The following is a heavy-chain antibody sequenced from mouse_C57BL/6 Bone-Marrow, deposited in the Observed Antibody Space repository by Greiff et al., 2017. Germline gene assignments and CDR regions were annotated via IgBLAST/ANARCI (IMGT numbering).Heavy chain of an antibody. Sequence: ESGAELVRPGASVKLSCTASGFNIKDDYMHWVKPRPEQGLEWIGWIDPENGDTEYASKFQGKATITADTSSNTAYLQLSSLTSEDTAVYYCTPYYPGFAYWGQGTLVTVSA. J-gene: IGHJ3*01. V-gene: IGHV14-4*01. CDR2: IDPENGDT. CDR1: GFNIKDDY. CDR3: TPYYPGFAY. D-gene: IGHD1-1*01.